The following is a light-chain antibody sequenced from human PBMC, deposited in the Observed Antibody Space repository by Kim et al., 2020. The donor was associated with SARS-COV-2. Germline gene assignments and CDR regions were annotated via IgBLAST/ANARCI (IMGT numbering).Light chain of an antibody. J-gene: IGLJ1*01. V-gene: IGLV2-11*01. CDR2: DVS. Sequence: GQSVTIYCTGTSSDVGGYNYVSWYQQHPAKAPKLMIYDVSKRPSGVPDRFSGSKSGNTASLTISGLQAEDEADYYCCSYAGSYTGVFGTGTKVTVL. CDR3: CSYAGSYTGV. CDR1: SSDVGGYNY.